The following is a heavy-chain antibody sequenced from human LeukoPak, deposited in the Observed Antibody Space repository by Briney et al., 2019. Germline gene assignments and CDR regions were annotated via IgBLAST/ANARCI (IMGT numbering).Heavy chain of an antibody. J-gene: IGHJ4*02. CDR1: GGSISSSNW. Sequence: KTSETLSLTCAVSGGSISSSNWWSWVRQPPGKGLEWIGEIYHSGSTNYNPSLKSRVTISVDKSKNQFSLKLSSVTAADTAVYYCAELGYCSGGSCYRDYWGQGTLVTVSS. CDR2: IYHSGST. V-gene: IGHV4-4*02. CDR3: AELGYCSGGSCYRDY. D-gene: IGHD2-15*01.